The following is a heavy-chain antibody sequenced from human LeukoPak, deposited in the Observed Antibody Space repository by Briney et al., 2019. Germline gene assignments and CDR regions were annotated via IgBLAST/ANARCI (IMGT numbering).Heavy chain of an antibody. V-gene: IGHV3-48*01. CDR1: GFTFSSYS. CDR2: ISSSSSTI. J-gene: IGHJ6*02. D-gene: IGHD5-18*01. CDR3: ARDSSGYSYGYDYYYYGMDV. Sequence: PGGSLRLSCAASGFTFSSYSVNWVRQAPGKGLEWVSYISSSSSTIYYADSVKGRFTISRDNAKNSLYLQMNSLRAEDTAVYYCARDSSGYSYGYDYYYYGMDVWGQGTTVTVSS.